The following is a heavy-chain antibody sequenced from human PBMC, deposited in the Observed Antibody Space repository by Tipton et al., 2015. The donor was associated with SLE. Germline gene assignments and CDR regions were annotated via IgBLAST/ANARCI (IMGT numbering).Heavy chain of an antibody. J-gene: IGHJ4*02. V-gene: IGHV1-58*02. CDR3: ARAKWVPDF. CDR1: GFTFTNSA. CDR2: IVVGSGNT. Sequence: QSGPEVKKPGTSVKVSCKASGFTFTNSAMQWVRQARGQRLEWIGWIVVGSGNTNYAQKFQGRVTMTTDTSISTAYMELNSLRSEDTAVYYCARAKWVPDFWGQGPLVTVFS. D-gene: IGHD1-26*01.